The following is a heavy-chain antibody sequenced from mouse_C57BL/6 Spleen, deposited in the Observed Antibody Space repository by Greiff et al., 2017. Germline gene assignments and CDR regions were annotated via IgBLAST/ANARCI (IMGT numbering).Heavy chain of an antibody. Sequence: QVQLKQPGAELVMPGASVKLSCKASGYTFTSYWMHWVKQRPGQGLEWIGEIDPSDSYTNYNQKFKGKSTLTVDKSSSTAYMQLSSLTSEDSAVYYCARYGSSWYFDVWGTGTTVTVSS. J-gene: IGHJ1*03. CDR1: GYTFTSYW. V-gene: IGHV1-69*01. CDR2: IDPSDSYT. CDR3: ARYGSSWYFDV. D-gene: IGHD1-1*01.